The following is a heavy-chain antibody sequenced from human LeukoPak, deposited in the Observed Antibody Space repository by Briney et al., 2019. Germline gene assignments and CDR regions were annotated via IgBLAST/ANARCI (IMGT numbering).Heavy chain of an antibody. J-gene: IGHJ4*02. V-gene: IGHV1-69*04. D-gene: IGHD3-22*01. CDR1: GGTFTIYA. Sequence: SVKVSCKASGGTFTIYAISWVRQAPGQGLGWMGRIIPILGIANYAQKFQGRVTITADKSTSTAYMELSSLRSEDTAVYYCARDPPYDSSGYVDYWGQGTLVTVSS. CDR2: IIPILGIA. CDR3: ARDPPYDSSGYVDY.